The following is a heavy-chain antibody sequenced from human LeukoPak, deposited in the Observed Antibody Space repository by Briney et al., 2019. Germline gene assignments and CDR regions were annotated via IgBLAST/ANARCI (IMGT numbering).Heavy chain of an antibody. V-gene: IGHV1-18*01. D-gene: IGHD2-21*02. CDR1: GYTFNTYG. J-gene: IGHJ4*02. CDR3: ARAYCGGDCHQGPDY. Sequence: GASVKVSCKTSGYTFNTYGITWVRQAPGQGLERMGWISPYNGNTSYAQKFQARVTMTTDTSTSTAYMELRSLRSDDTAVYFCARAYCGGDCHQGPDYWGQGTLVIVSS. CDR2: ISPYNGNT.